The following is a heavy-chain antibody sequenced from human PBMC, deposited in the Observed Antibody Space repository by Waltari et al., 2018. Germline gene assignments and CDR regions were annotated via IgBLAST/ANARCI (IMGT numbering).Heavy chain of an antibody. J-gene: IGHJ5*02. CDR3: ARDRGEGYHHRFDP. V-gene: IGHV1-69*12. Sequence: QVQLVQSGAEVKKPGSSVKVSCKASGGTFSSYAISWVRQAHGQGLEWMGGIIPIVGKSSDAQKFQGRVTITADESTRTAYMELSSLRSEDTAVYYCARDRGEGYHHRFDPWGQGTLVTVSS. CDR2: IIPIVGKS. CDR1: GGTFSSYA. D-gene: IGHD3-10*01.